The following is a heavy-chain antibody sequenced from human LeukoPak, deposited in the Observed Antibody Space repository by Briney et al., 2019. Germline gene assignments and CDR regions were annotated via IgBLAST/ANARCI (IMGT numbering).Heavy chain of an antibody. J-gene: IGHJ5*02. Sequence: PGGSLRLSCAASGFTVSSNYMSWVRQAPGKGLEWVSVIYSGGSTYYADSAKGRFTISRDNSKNTLYLQINSPRAEDTAVYSCARGRDGYTPWGQGTLVTVSS. CDR1: GFTVSSNY. CDR2: IYSGGST. CDR3: ARGRDGYTP. V-gene: IGHV3-53*01. D-gene: IGHD5-24*01.